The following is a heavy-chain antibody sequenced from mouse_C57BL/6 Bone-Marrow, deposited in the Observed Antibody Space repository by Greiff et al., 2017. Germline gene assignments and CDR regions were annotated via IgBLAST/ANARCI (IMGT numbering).Heavy chain of an antibody. CDR1: GYAFSSSW. V-gene: IGHV1-82*01. J-gene: IGHJ3*01. Sequence: QVQLQQSGPELAKPGASVKISCKASGYAFSSSWMNWVKQRPGKGLEWIGRIYPGDGDTNYNGKFKGKATLTADKSSSTAYMQLSSLTSEDSAVYFCARWGDEAYWGTGTLVTVSA. CDR2: IYPGDGDT. D-gene: IGHD3-3*01. CDR3: ARWGDEAY.